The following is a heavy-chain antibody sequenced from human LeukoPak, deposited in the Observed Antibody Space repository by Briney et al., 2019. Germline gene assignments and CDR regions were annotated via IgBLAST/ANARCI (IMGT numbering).Heavy chain of an antibody. CDR2: INHSGST. CDR1: GGSISTYY. V-gene: IGHV4-34*01. J-gene: IGHJ4*02. D-gene: IGHD5-12*01. Sequence: SETLSLTCTVSGGSISTYYWSWIRQPPGKGLGWIGEINHSGSTNYNPSLKSRVTISVDTSKNQFSLKLSSVTAADTAVYYCARRYSGSDYWGQGTLVTVSS. CDR3: ARRYSGSDY.